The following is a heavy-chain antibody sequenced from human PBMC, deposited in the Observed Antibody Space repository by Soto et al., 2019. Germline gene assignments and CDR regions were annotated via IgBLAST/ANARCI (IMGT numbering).Heavy chain of an antibody. D-gene: IGHD4-4*01. Sequence: PWGSLRLSCAASGCTFSSYSMNWVRQAPAKGLEWVSSISSSSYIYYADSVKGRFTISRDNAKNSLHLQMNSLRAEDTAVYYCAGGWGLYSNYGYYYYGMDVWGQGTTVTVSS. CDR3: AGGWGLYSNYGYYYYGMDV. CDR1: GCTFSSYS. CDR2: ISSSSYI. V-gene: IGHV3-21*01. J-gene: IGHJ6*02.